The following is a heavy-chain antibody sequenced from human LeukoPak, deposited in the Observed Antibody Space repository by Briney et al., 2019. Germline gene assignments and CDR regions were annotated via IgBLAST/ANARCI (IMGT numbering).Heavy chain of an antibody. Sequence: PSETLSLTCAVYGGSFSGYYWSWIRQPPGKGLEWIGEINHSGSTNYNPSLKSRVTISVDTSKNQFSLKLSSVTAADTAVYYCASLYDYGDSKADYWGQGTLVTVSS. CDR2: INHSGST. J-gene: IGHJ4*02. D-gene: IGHD4-17*01. CDR3: ASLYDYGDSKADY. CDR1: GGSFSGYY. V-gene: IGHV4-34*01.